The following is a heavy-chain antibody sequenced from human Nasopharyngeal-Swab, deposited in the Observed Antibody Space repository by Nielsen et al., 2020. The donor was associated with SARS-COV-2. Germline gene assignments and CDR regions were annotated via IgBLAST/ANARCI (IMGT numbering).Heavy chain of an antibody. D-gene: IGHD2-2*01. V-gene: IGHV3-73*01. CDR1: GFTFSGSA. CDR2: IKRKGNIYAT. Sequence: GGSLRLSCAASGFTFSGSAMHWVRQASGKGLEWVGRIKRKGNIYATAYAASVKGRFTISRDDSKNTAYLQMNSLKTEDTAVYYCTRAYCSSTACYPQFDPWGQGTLVTVSS. J-gene: IGHJ5*02. CDR3: TRAYCSSTACYPQFDP.